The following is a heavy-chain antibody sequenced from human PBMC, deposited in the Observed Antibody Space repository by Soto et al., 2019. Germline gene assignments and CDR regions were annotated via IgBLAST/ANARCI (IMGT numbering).Heavy chain of an antibody. CDR2: IYYSGST. Sequence: QLQLQESGPGLVKPSETLSLTCTVSGGSISSSSYYWGWIRQPPGKGLEWIGRIYYSGSTYYNPSLTSRFTISVDTSKNQFSLKLSSVTAADTAVYYCARRGSSSWYGYWGQGTLVTVSS. CDR3: ARRGSSSWYGY. D-gene: IGHD6-13*01. V-gene: IGHV4-39*01. J-gene: IGHJ4*02. CDR1: GGSISSSSYY.